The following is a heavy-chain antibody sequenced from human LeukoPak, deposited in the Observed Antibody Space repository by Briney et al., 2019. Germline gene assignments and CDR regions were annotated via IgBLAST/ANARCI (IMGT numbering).Heavy chain of an antibody. CDR2: IYYSGST. Sequence: SETLSLTCTVSGGSISSYYWSWIRQPPGKGLEWIGYIYYSGSTNYNPSLKSRVTISVDTSKNQFSLKLSSVTAADTAVYYCARGGGRDGYNYRGAFDYWGQGTLVTVSS. CDR3: ARGGGRDGYNYRGAFDY. D-gene: IGHD5-24*01. CDR1: GGSISSYY. J-gene: IGHJ4*02. V-gene: IGHV4-59*01.